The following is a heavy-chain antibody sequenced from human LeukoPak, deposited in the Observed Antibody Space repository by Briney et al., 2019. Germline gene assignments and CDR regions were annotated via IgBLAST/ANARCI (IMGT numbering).Heavy chain of an antibody. Sequence: GGSLRLSCAASGFTFSSYWMSWVRQAPGKGLEWVANIKQDGSEKYYVDSVKGRFTISRDNAKNSLYLQMNSLRAEDTAVYYCAKYSPRVWRWYFDYWGQGTLVTVSS. CDR1: GFTFSSYW. V-gene: IGHV3-7*03. D-gene: IGHD2-15*01. CDR3: AKYSPRVWRWYFDY. CDR2: IKQDGSEK. J-gene: IGHJ4*02.